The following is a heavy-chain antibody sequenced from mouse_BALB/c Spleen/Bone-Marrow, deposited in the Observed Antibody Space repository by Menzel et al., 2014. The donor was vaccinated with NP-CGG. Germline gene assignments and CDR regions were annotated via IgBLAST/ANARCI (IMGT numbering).Heavy chain of an antibody. CDR3: AREDIATVVEMDY. D-gene: IGHD1-1*01. CDR2: ILPGSGST. V-gene: IGHV1-9*01. CDR1: GYTFSSYW. J-gene: IGHJ4*01. Sequence: VKVVESGAELMKPGASVKISCKATGYTFSSYWIEWVKQRPGHGLEWIGEILPGSGSTNYNEKFKGKATFTADTSSNTAYVQLSSLTSEDSAVYYCAREDIATVVEMDYWGQGTSVTVSS.